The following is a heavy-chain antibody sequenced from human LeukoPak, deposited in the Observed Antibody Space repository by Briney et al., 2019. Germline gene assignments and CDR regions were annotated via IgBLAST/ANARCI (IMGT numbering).Heavy chain of an antibody. D-gene: IGHD2-15*01. J-gene: IGHJ5*02. Sequence: PGGSLRLSCAASGFTFSNAWMHWVRQGPGKGLVWVSRINRDGSSTNYADSVKGRFTISRDNAKNTLYLQMNSLRAEDTAVYYCARAGRGGNWFDPWGQGTLVTVSS. V-gene: IGHV3-74*01. CDR3: ARAGRGGNWFDP. CDR2: INRDGSST. CDR1: GFTFSNAW.